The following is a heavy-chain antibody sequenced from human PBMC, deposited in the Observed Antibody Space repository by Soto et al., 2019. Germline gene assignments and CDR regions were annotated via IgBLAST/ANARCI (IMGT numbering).Heavy chain of an antibody. D-gene: IGHD6-13*01. Sequence: EVQLVESGGGLVQPGGSLRLSCAASGFTFSSYWVHWVRQAPGRGLVWVSRINGDGSSTNYADSVKGRFTISRDNAKNTLYLQMNSLRAEDTAVYLCGRGGSGIYGMDVWGPGTTVTVSS. V-gene: IGHV3-74*01. CDR3: GRGGSGIYGMDV. CDR2: INGDGSST. CDR1: GFTFSSYW. J-gene: IGHJ6*02.